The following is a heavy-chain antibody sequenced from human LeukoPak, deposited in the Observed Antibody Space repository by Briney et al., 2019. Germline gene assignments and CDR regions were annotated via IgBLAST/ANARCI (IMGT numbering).Heavy chain of an antibody. CDR2: ITSSGRST. D-gene: IGHD2-21*01. J-gene: IGHJ4*02. CDR3: TRDPDYGDPD. CDR1: GFSFSDHY. Sequence: PGGSLRLSCTASGFSFSDHYMTWMRHAPGKGLEWISYITSSGRSTDYADSVKGRFIISRDNAMNSMFLQMSSLGVDDTAVYYCTRDPDYGDPDWGQGTLVTVSS. V-gene: IGHV3-11*01.